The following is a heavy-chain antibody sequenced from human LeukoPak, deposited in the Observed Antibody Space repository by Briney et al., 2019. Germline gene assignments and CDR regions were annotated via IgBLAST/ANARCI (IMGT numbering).Heavy chain of an antibody. CDR2: IKSKTDGGTT. D-gene: IGHD2-2*02. V-gene: IGHV3-15*01. CDR1: GFTFSNAW. Sequence: GGSLRLSCAASGFTFSNAWMSWVRQAPGKGLEWVGRIKSKTDGGTTDYAAPVKGRFTISRDDSKNTLYLQMNSLKTEDTAVYYCTTDRAGDVVVPAAILSDFDYWGQGTLVTVSS. CDR3: TTDRAGDVVVPAAILSDFDY. J-gene: IGHJ4*02.